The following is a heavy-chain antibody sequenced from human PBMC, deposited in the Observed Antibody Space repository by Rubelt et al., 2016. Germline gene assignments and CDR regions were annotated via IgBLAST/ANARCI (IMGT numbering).Heavy chain of an antibody. CDR1: GFTIGSYW. Sequence: EVQLVESGGGLVQPGGSLRLSCAASGFTIGSYWMNWFRQAPGIGLEWVAHIKRDGIEKYYVDSVRGRFTVSRDNAKNSLYLQMNSLRTDDTAVYYCAGGSGWLIDYWGQGTLVTVSS. D-gene: IGHD6-19*01. V-gene: IGHV3-7*03. J-gene: IGHJ4*02. CDR2: IKRDGIEK. CDR3: AGGSGWLIDY.